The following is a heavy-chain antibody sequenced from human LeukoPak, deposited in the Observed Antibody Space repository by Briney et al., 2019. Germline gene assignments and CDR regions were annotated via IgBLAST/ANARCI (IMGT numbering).Heavy chain of an antibody. CDR2: ISSSSSYI. CDR3: AAHTVTTWYYFDY. CDR1: GFTFSSYS. Sequence: GGSLRLSCAASGFTFSSYSMNWVRQAPGKGLECVSSISSSSSYIYYADSVKGRFTISRDNAKNSLYLQMNSLRAEDTALYHCAAHTVTTWYYFDYWGQGTLVTVSS. V-gene: IGHV3-21*04. D-gene: IGHD4-11*01. J-gene: IGHJ4*02.